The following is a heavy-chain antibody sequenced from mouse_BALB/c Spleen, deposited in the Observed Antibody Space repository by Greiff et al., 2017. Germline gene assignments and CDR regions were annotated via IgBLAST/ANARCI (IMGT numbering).Heavy chain of an antibody. Sequence: DVKLVESGGDLVKPGGSLKLSCAASGFTFSSYGMSWVRQTPDKRLEWVATISSGGSYTYYPDSVKGRCTISRDNATNTLYLQMSSLKSEDTAMYYCARHSNYGPYYFDYWGQGTTLTVSS. CDR2: ISSGGSYT. D-gene: IGHD1-1*01. J-gene: IGHJ2*01. CDR3: ARHSNYGPYYFDY. V-gene: IGHV5-6*02. CDR1: GFTFSSYG.